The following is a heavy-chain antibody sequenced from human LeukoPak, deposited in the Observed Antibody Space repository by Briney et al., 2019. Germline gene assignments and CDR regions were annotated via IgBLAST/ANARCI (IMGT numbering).Heavy chain of an antibody. D-gene: IGHD3-10*01. V-gene: IGHV3-48*03. CDR1: GFTFSTFE. CDR2: ISSSGTTV. J-gene: IGHJ4*02. CDR3: AGGFGSYSPDY. Sequence: AGGSLRLSCAASGFTFSTFELNWVRQAPGKGLEWVSYISSSGTTVYYADSVKGRLTISRDNARSALYLQMNSLRAEDTAVYYCAGGFGSYSPDYWGQGTLVTVSS.